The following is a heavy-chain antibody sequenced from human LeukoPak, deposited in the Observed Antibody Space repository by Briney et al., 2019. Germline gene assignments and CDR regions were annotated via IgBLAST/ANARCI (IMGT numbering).Heavy chain of an antibody. CDR2: IIPIFGTA. J-gene: IGHJ6*03. CDR1: GGTFSSYA. D-gene: IGHD3-10*01. CDR3: ARGELLWFGESSYMDV. V-gene: IGHV1-69*06. Sequence: SVKVSCKASGGTFSSYAISWVRQAPGQGLEWMGGIIPIFGTANYAQKFQGRVTITADKSTSTAYMELSSLRSEDTAVYYCARGELLWFGESSYMDVWGKGTTVTISS.